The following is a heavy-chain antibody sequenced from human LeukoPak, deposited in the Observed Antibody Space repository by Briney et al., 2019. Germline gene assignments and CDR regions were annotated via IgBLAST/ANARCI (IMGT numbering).Heavy chain of an antibody. V-gene: IGHV1-69*04. D-gene: IGHD4-11*01. CDR1: GGTFSSYA. Sequence: SVKVSCKASGGTFSSYAISWVRQAPGQGLEWMGRIIPILGIANYAQKFQGRVTIIADKSTSTAYMEQSSPRSEDTAVYYCARGTSTAVTTLASWGQGTLVTVSS. CDR2: IIPILGIA. J-gene: IGHJ4*02. CDR3: ARGTSTAVTTLAS.